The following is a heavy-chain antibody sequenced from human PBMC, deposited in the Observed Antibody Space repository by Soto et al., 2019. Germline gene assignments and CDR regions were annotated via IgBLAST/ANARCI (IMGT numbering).Heavy chain of an antibody. D-gene: IGHD4-17*01. J-gene: IGHJ4*02. V-gene: IGHV3-23*01. CDR1: GFRFENYS. CDR2: ITSRGPGT. Sequence: LXLSCAASGFRFENYSMSWVRQPPGKGLEWVSSITSRGPGTFYADSVQGRFTISKDMSRSTLYLDMQTLRVEDTALYYCAKDSAYGDFLPFDYWGQGTLVTVSS. CDR3: AKDSAYGDFLPFDY.